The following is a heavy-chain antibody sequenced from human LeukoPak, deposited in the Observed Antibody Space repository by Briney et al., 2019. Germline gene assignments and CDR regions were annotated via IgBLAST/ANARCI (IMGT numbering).Heavy chain of an antibody. Sequence: SETLSLTCTVSGDSVSSGGYYWGWTRQPPGKGLEWIGNIHSDGNTHYNPSLKSRVSISVDTSKNQFSLRLSSVTAADTAIYYCARDTHLEYWGQGTPVTVSP. CDR1: GDSVSSGGYY. V-gene: IGHV4-39*02. CDR3: ARDTHLEY. CDR2: IHSDGNT. D-gene: IGHD2/OR15-2a*01. J-gene: IGHJ4*02.